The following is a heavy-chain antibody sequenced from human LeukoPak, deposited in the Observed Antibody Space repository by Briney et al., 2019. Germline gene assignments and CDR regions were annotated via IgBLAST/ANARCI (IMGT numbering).Heavy chain of an antibody. Sequence: PGGSLSLSCAASGFTFSSYAMHWVRQAPGRGLEYFSAFSSNGGSTYYANSVKGGFTISRDNAKNSLYLQMDSLGPEDTAVYYCARDPYSGNYGTYYYYYMDVWGKGTTVTISS. J-gene: IGHJ6*03. CDR1: GFTFSSYA. CDR3: ARDPYSGNYGTYYYYYMDV. CDR2: FSSNGGST. D-gene: IGHD1-26*01. V-gene: IGHV3-64*01.